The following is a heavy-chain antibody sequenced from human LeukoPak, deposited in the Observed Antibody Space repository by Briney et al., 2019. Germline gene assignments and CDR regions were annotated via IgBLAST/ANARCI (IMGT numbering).Heavy chain of an antibody. CDR3: ARRITVTTRNYYMDV. D-gene: IGHD4-17*01. CDR2: ISGSGGST. J-gene: IGHJ6*03. Sequence: PGGSLRLSCAAPGFTFSSYAMSWVRQAPGKGLEWVSAISGSGGSTYYADSVKGRFTISRDNSKNTLYLQMNSLRAEDTAVYYCARRITVTTRNYYMDVWGKGPRSPSP. V-gene: IGHV3-23*01. CDR1: GFTFSSYA.